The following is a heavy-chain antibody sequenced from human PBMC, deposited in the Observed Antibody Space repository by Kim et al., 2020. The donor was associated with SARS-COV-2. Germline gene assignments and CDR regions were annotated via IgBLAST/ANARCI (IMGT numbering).Heavy chain of an antibody. Sequence: GESLKISCEGSGYKFSSYWIGWVRQMPGKGLEWMGVIYPGDSDTRYSPSFRGQVTISAANSISTAYVQWGSLKASDAAIYYCARGSGWPSLTADYFRLWGQGTLVSVSS. V-gene: IGHV5-51*01. CDR2: IYPGDSDT. D-gene: IGHD6-25*01. CDR1: GYKFSSYW. J-gene: IGHJ1*01. CDR3: ARGSGWPSLTADYFRL.